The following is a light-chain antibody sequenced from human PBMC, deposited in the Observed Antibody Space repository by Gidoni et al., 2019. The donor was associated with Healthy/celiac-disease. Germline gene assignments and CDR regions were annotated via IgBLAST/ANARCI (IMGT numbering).Light chain of an antibody. CDR1: SSDVGGYNY. V-gene: IGLV2-14*01. Sequence: QSALTQPASVSGSPGPSITLSCTGTSSDVGGYNYVSWYQQHPGKAPKLMIYEVSNRPSGVSNRFSGSKSGNTASLTISGLQAEDEADYYCSSYTSSSTLAVVFGGGTKLTVL. J-gene: IGLJ2*01. CDR2: EVS. CDR3: SSYTSSSTLAVV.